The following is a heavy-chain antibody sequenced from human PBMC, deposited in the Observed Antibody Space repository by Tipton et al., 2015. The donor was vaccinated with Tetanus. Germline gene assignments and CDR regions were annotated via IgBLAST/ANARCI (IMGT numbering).Heavy chain of an antibody. CDR3: AREDGGPTLDYFDS. Sequence: RSLRLSCAASEFTFTRYAMHWVRQAPGKGLEWVAVITFDGSTKYYGDSVKGRFTLSRDNSQNTLYLQMNSLKVEDTAVYYCAREDGGPTLDYFDSWGQGALVIVSS. CDR1: EFTFTRYA. D-gene: IGHD3-16*01. CDR2: ITFDGSTK. J-gene: IGHJ4*02. V-gene: IGHV3-30-3*01.